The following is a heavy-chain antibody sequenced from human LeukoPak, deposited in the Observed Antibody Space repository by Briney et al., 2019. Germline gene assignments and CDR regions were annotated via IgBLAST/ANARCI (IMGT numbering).Heavy chain of an antibody. J-gene: IGHJ5*02. Sequence: SVKVSCKASGGTFSSYAISWARQAPGQGLEWMGGIIPIFGTANYAQKFQGRVTITADESTSTAYMELSSLRSEDTAVYYCAREKIVVVPAAMVGWFDPWGQGTLVAVSS. CDR1: GGTFSSYA. CDR2: IIPIFGTA. D-gene: IGHD2-2*01. V-gene: IGHV1-69*13. CDR3: AREKIVVVPAAMVGWFDP.